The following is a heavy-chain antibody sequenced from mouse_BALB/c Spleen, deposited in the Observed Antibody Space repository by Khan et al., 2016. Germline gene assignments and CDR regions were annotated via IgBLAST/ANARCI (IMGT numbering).Heavy chain of an antibody. V-gene: IGHV1S29*02. D-gene: IGHD2-3*01. CDR3: ARSGGWLFDY. J-gene: IGHJ2*01. CDR2: IYPYNGDS. CDR1: GYTFTDYN. Sequence: VQLKESGPELVKPGASVKISCKASGYTFTDYNMHWVKQSHGKSLEWIGYIYPYNGDSGCNQKFKSKATLTVDNSSSTAYMELRSLTSEDSAVYYCARSGGWLFDYWGQGTTLPVSS.